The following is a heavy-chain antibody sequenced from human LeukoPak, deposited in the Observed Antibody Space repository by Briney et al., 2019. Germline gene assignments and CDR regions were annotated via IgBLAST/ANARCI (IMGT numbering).Heavy chain of an antibody. J-gene: IGHJ6*03. Sequence: GGSLRLSCAASGFTFSNAWMSWVRQAPGKGLEWVGRIKSKTDGGTTDYAAPVKGRFTISRDNAKNSLYLQMNSLRAEDTAVYYCARDGLSRAGRWLYMDVWGKRTTVTVSS. CDR1: GFTFSNAW. CDR3: ARDGLSRAGRWLYMDV. D-gene: IGHD6-19*01. CDR2: IKSKTDGGTT. V-gene: IGHV3-15*01.